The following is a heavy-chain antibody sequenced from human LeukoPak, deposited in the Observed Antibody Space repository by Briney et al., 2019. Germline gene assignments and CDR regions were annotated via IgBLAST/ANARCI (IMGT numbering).Heavy chain of an antibody. V-gene: IGHV4-38-2*02. CDR1: GYSISSGYY. Sequence: SETLSLTCTVSGYSISSGYYWGWIRQPPGKGLEWIGSIYHSGSTYYNPSLKSRVTISVDTSKNQFSLKLSSVTAADTAVYYCARDCSSTSCYAGYYYYGMDVWGQGTTVTVSS. CDR2: IYHSGST. CDR3: ARDCSSTSCYAGYYYYGMDV. D-gene: IGHD2-2*01. J-gene: IGHJ6*02.